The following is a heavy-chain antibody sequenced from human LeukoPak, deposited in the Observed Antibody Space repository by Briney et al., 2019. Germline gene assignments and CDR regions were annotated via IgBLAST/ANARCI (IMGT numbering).Heavy chain of an antibody. D-gene: IGHD3-22*01. CDR3: ASPHYYDSSGPEYY. J-gene: IGHJ4*02. V-gene: IGHV3-66*01. CDR2: IYSGGST. Sequence: GGSLRLSCAASGFTVSSNYMSWVRQAPGKGLEWVSVIYSGGSTYYADSVKGRFTISRDNSKNTLYLQMNSLRAEDTAVYNCASPHYYDSSGPEYYWGQGTLVTVSS. CDR1: GFTVSSNY.